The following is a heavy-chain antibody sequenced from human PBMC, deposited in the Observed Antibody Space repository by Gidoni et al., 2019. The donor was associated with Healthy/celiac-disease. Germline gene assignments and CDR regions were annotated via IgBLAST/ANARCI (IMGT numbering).Heavy chain of an antibody. D-gene: IGHD6-19*01. V-gene: IGHV2-5*02. J-gene: IGHJ4*02. CDR1: GFSLSTSGVG. CDR3: AHRSPVAGAFDY. CDR2: IYWDDDR. Sequence: QITLKESGPTRVKPTQTLMLTCTFSGFSLSTSGVGVGWIRQPPGKALEWLALIYWDDDRRYSTSLKCRLTITKDTSKNKVVLTRNNMDPVDTATDYCAHRSPVAGAFDYWGQGTLVTVSS.